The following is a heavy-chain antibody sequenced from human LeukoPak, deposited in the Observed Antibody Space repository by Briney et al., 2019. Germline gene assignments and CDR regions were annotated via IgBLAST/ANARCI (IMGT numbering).Heavy chain of an antibody. J-gene: IGHJ4*02. V-gene: IGHV3-74*03. D-gene: IGHD2-2*01. CDR1: GFSFSITW. CDR2: ITSDGTSI. CDR3: ARDWYHAIDY. Sequence: GGSLRLSCAASGFSFSITWMHWVRQPPGQGMVWVARITSDGTSISYAESVKGRFTISRDNAKNTLYLQMNSLRVDDTAIYYCARDWYHAIDYWGQGTLVTVSS.